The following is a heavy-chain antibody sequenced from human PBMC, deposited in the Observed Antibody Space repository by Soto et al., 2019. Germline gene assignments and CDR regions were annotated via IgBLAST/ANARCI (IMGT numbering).Heavy chain of an antibody. CDR2: IDPSDSYT. CDR1: GYSFLNYW. J-gene: IGHJ4*02. V-gene: IGHV5-10-1*01. Sequence: GESLKISCKGSGYSFLNYWISWVRQMPGKGLEWMGRIDPSDSYTNYSPSFQGHVTISADKSISTAYLQWSSLKASGTATYYCVRLGFIYYFLSGYYNVHHDYGIDVWGQGTLVTVSS. D-gene: IGHD3-3*01. CDR3: VRLGFIYYFLSGYYNVHHDYGIDV.